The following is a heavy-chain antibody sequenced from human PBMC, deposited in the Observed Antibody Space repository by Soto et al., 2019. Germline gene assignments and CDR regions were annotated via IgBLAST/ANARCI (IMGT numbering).Heavy chain of an antibody. CDR3: ARAGRLDIPLVVAENWFDP. CDR1: GGSIRIGDRY. D-gene: IGHD2-15*01. V-gene: IGHV4-31*03. Sequence: PSETLSLTCTVSGGSIRIGDRYWSWIRQRPGEGLEWIGYIYYSGSAYYRPSLKSRLRISVDTSKNQFSLKLSSVTAADTAIYYCARAGRLDIPLVVAENWFDPWGQGTLVTVSS. CDR2: IYYSGSA. J-gene: IGHJ5*02.